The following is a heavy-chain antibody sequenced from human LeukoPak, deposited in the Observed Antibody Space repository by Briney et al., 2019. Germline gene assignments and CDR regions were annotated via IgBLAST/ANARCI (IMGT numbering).Heavy chain of an antibody. V-gene: IGHV3-23*01. D-gene: IGHD2-2*02. CDR3: AKEVVAAAIKGDYHYYYYGMDV. J-gene: IGHJ6*02. CDR2: ISGSGGRT. CDR1: GFTFSRYA. Sequence: PGGSLRLSCAASGFTFSRYAMSWVRQAPGKGLEWVSAISGSGGRTYYADSVKGRFTISRDNSRNTLYVQMNSLRVEDTAVYYCAKEVVAAAIKGDYHYYYYGMDVWGQGTTVTVSS.